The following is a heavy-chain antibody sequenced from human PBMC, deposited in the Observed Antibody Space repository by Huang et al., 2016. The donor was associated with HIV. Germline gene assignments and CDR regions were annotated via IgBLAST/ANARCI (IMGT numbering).Heavy chain of an antibody. J-gene: IGHJ6*03. CDR3: ARGGGIQLWLLGYYYMDV. CDR2: NSVYNGNT. D-gene: IGHD5-18*01. Sequence: QVQLVQSGAEVKKPGASVKVSCKASGYTFSSFGISWVRQAPGQGLEWVGWNSVYNGNTKFAQKFQGRLTMTTDTPTSTAYRELRSLRSDDTAVYYCARGGGIQLWLLGYYYMDVWGNGTTVTVSS. CDR1: GYTFSSFG. V-gene: IGHV1-18*01.